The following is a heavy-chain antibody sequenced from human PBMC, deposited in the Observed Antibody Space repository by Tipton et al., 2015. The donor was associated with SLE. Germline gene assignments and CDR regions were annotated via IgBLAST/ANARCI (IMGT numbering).Heavy chain of an antibody. CDR1: GFTFSSYA. Sequence: SLRLSCAASGFTFSSYAMHWVRQAPGKGLEWVAVISYDGSNKYYADPVKGRFTISRDNSKNTLYLQMNSLRAEDTAVYYCARDQGSSLSYWGQGTLVTVSS. V-gene: IGHV3-30-3*01. J-gene: IGHJ4*02. D-gene: IGHD6-13*01. CDR3: ARDQGSSLSY. CDR2: ISYDGSNK.